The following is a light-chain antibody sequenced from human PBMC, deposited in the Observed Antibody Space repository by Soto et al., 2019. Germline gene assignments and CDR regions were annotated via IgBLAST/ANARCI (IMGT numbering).Light chain of an antibody. Sequence: EIVLTQSPGTLSLSPGERATLSCRASQSVSSNFLAWYQQKSGQAPRLLIYVASSRATGIPGGFSGSGSGTDFTLTISRLEPEDFAGNYCQQYASSPITFGQGTRLEIK. V-gene: IGKV3-20*01. CDR3: QQYASSPIT. J-gene: IGKJ5*01. CDR1: QSVSSNF. CDR2: VAS.